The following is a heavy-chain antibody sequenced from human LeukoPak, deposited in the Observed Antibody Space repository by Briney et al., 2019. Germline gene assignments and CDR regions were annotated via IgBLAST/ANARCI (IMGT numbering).Heavy chain of an antibody. D-gene: IGHD2-8*01. Sequence: PSETLSLTCTVSGASVSNYYWSWIRQPPGKTLEWIGFIYYSGSTIYNPSLKNRVTISVDTSKNQFSLRLSSVTAADTAVYYCARLTYGDIWGQGTMVTVSS. CDR2: IYYSGST. V-gene: IGHV4-59*08. CDR1: GASVSNYY. CDR3: ARLTYGDI. J-gene: IGHJ3*02.